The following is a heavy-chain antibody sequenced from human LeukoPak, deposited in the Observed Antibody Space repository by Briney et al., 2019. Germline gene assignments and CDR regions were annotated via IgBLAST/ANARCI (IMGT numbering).Heavy chain of an antibody. V-gene: IGHV1-2*02. CDR3: ARAAYDILTGYYYY. Sequence: ASVKVSCKASGYTFTGYYMHWVRQAPGQGLEWMGWINPNSGGTNYAQKFQGRVTMTRDTSISTAYMELRSLRSDDTAVYYCARAAYDILTGYYYYWGQGTLVTVSS. D-gene: IGHD3-9*01. CDR1: GYTFTGYY. J-gene: IGHJ4*02. CDR2: INPNSGGT.